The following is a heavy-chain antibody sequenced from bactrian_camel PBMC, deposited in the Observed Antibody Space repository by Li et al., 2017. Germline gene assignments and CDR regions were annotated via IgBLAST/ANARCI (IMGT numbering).Heavy chain of an antibody. J-gene: IGHJ4*01. Sequence: GGGSVQVGGPLPLSCAASGLVYPFWSMAWFRQAPGQEREGVARIDSRGTTEYVDSVKGRFTVFKGNAGKTLYLQMNSLRPEDTAMYYCAADRRWTGQRFECNYWGQGTQVTVS. CDR1: GLVYPFWS. CDR3: AADRRWTGQRFECNY. V-gene: IGHV3S61*01. D-gene: IGHD1*01. CDR2: IDSRGTT.